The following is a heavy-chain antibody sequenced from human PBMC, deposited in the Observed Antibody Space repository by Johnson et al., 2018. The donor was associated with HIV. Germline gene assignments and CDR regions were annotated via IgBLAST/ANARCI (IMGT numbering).Heavy chain of an antibody. V-gene: IGHV3-30-3*01. CDR3: ARGGYSIKDRGAFDI. J-gene: IGHJ3*02. D-gene: IGHD6-13*01. CDR2: ISYDGSNK. Sequence: QVQLLESGGGVVQPGRSLRLSCAASGFTFSSYAMHWVRQAPGKGLEWVAVISYDGSNKYYADSVKCRFTISRDNSKNTLSLQMNSLRAEDTAVYYCARGGYSIKDRGAFDIWGQGTMVTVSS. CDR1: GFTFSSYA.